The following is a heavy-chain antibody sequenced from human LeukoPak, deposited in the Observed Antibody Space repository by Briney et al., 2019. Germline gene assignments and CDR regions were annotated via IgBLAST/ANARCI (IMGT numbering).Heavy chain of an antibody. J-gene: IGHJ4*02. Sequence: ASVTLSFTSSVYTFTMNGISWVRHAPGEGLEWMGWFSAYNGNTNYAQKFQGRVTMTTDTPTSTAYMELRSLRSDDTAVYYCAYESSAYYVYWGQGTLVTVSS. CDR1: VYTFTMNG. V-gene: IGHV1-18*01. CDR2: FSAYNGNT. CDR3: AYESSAYYVY. D-gene: IGHD3-22*01.